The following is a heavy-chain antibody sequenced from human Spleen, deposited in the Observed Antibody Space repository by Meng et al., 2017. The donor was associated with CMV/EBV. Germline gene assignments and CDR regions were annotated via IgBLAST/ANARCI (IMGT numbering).Heavy chain of an antibody. Sequence: GESLKISCAASGFTFSSYGMHWVRQAPGKGLEWVAFIRYDGSNKYYADSVKGRFTISRDNSKNTLYPQMNSLRAEDTAVYYCAKDGTYSSSCFDYWGQGTLVTVSS. CDR1: GFTFSSYG. V-gene: IGHV3-30*02. CDR3: AKDGTYSSSCFDY. J-gene: IGHJ4*02. D-gene: IGHD6-13*01. CDR2: IRYDGSNK.